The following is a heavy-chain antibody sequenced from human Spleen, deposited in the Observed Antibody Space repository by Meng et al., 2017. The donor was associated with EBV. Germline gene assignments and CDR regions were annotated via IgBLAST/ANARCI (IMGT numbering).Heavy chain of an antibody. D-gene: IGHD6-13*01. CDR2: IFFGGST. J-gene: IGHJ5*02. V-gene: IGHV4-30-4*01. CDR1: GGSISSGDDY. CDR3: ASSLYSSSRVNWFDP. Sequence: HVQPRGAGPGVEKPSQTLSLTCAVSGGSISSGDDYWSGIRQPPGTGLEWIGYIFFGGSTNYNPSLKSRVTMSVDTSKNQFSLKLSSVTAADTAVYYCASSLYSSSRVNWFDPWGQGALVTVS.